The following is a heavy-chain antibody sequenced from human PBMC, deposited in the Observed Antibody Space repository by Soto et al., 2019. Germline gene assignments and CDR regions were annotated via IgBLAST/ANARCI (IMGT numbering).Heavy chain of an antibody. CDR2: IIPILGIA. J-gene: IGHJ6*02. D-gene: IGHD6-19*01. V-gene: IGHV1-69*08. CDR1: GGTFSSYT. Sequence: QVQLVQSGAEVKKPGSSVKVSCKASGGTFSSYTISWVRQAPGQGLEWMGRIIPILGIANYAQKFQGRVKITADKSTSTAYMELSSLRSEDTAVYYCAREIAVAGIRVDVWGQGTTVTVSS. CDR3: AREIAVAGIRVDV.